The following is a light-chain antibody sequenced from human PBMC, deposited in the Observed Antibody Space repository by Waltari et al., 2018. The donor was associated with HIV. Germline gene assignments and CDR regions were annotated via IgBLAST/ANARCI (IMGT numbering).Light chain of an antibody. Sequence: DTALTQSPGTLSLSPGEGAILPCRTSQPVSNSHLAWYHQNPGQAPRLLVYGASTRAAGIPVRVSGSGSGEDVTHSISRLEPEDFAVFYCHQYGSLPEPFGQGTKV. J-gene: IGKJ1*01. CDR1: QPVSNSH. CDR2: GAS. CDR3: HQYGSLPEP. V-gene: IGKV3-20*01.